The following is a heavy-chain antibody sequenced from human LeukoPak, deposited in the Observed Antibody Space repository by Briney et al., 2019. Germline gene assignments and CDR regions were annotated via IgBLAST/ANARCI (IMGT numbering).Heavy chain of an antibody. J-gene: IGHJ4*02. V-gene: IGHV4-34*01. CDR2: INHSGST. CDR3: AILPNYYESSGVNRKGSAP. D-gene: IGHD3-22*01. CDR1: GGSFSGYY. Sequence: SETLSLTCAVYGGSFSGYYWSWIRQPPGKGLEWIGEINHSGSTNYNPSLKSRVTISVDTSKNQFSLKLSSVTAADTAVYYCAILPNYYESSGVNRKGSAPGGQGTLVTVPS.